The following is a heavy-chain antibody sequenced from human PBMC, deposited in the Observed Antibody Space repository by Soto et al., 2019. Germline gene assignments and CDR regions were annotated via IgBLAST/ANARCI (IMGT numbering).Heavy chain of an antibody. CDR3: ARSGSGYYPWYFDY. J-gene: IGHJ4*02. V-gene: IGHV1-2*04. CDR1: GYTFTGYY. CDR2: INPNSGGT. Sequence: ASVKVSCKASGYTFTGYYMHWVRQAPGQGLEWMGWINPNSGGTNYAQKFQGWVTMTRDTSISTAYMELSRLRSDDTAVYYCARSGSGYYPWYFDYWGQGTLVTVSS. D-gene: IGHD3-22*01.